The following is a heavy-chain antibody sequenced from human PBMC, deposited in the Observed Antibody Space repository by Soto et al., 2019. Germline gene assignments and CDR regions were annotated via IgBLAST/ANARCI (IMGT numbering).Heavy chain of an antibody. J-gene: IGHJ4*02. V-gene: IGHV4-4*07. CDR3: AREGSYSAYNFAHGVQLWSFDF. CDR1: GGSINTFY. CDR2: IFSSGST. Sequence: SETLSLTCTVSGGSINTFYWSWVRQPAGKGLEWIGRIFSSGSTSFNPSLESRVAMSVDTSKNHFSLNLSSVTAADMAVYYCAREGSYSAYNFAHGVQLWSFDFWGQGALVTVSS. D-gene: IGHD5-12*01.